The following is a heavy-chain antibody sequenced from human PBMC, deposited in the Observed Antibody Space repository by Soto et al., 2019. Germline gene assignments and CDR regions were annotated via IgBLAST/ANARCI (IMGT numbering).Heavy chain of an antibody. CDR2: IIPILGIA. Sequence: SVKVSCKASGGTFSSYTISWVRQAPGQGLEWMGRIIPILGIANYAQKFQGRVAITADKSTSTAYMELSSLRSEDTAVCYCARDKEDYYDSSGYHNWFDPWGQGTLVTVSS. CDR3: ARDKEDYYDSSGYHNWFDP. D-gene: IGHD3-22*01. CDR1: GGTFSSYT. J-gene: IGHJ5*02. V-gene: IGHV1-69*04.